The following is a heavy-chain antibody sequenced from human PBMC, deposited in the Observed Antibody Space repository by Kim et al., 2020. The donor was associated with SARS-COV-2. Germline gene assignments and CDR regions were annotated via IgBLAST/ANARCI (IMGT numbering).Heavy chain of an antibody. D-gene: IGHD3-3*01. V-gene: IGHV3-23*01. CDR2: ISGSGGST. CDR3: AKDRTLYYDFWSGYDRPRDGMDV. Sequence: GGSLRLSCAASGFTFSSYAMSWVRQAPGKGLKWVSAISGSGGSTYYADSVKGRFTISRDNSKNTLYLQMNSLRAEDTAVYYCAKDRTLYYDFWSGYDRPRDGMDVWGQGTTVTVSS. J-gene: IGHJ6*02. CDR1: GFTFSSYA.